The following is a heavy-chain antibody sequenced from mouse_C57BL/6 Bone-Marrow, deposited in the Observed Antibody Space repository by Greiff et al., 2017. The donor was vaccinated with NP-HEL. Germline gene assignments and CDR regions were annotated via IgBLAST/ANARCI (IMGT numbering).Heavy chain of an antibody. D-gene: IGHD1-1*01. CDR3: ARDYYGSSYDY. V-gene: IGHV1-61*01. CDR2: IYPSDSET. J-gene: IGHJ2*01. Sequence: VQLQQPGAELVRPGSSVKLSCKASGYTFTSYWMDWVKQRPGQGLEWIGNIYPSDSETHYNQKFTDKATLTVDKSSSPAYMQLSSLTSEDSAVYYCARDYYGSSYDYWGQGTTLTVSS. CDR1: GYTFTSYW.